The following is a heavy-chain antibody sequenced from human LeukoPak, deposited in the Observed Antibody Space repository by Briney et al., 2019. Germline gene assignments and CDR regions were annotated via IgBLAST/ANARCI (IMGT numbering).Heavy chain of an antibody. J-gene: IGHJ4*02. CDR2: ISAYNGNT. D-gene: IGHD1-20*01. V-gene: IGHV1-18*04. CDR3: AVTGNYVY. CDR1: GYTFTGYY. Sequence: GASVKVSCKASGYTFTGYYMHWVRQAPGQGLEWMGWISAYNGNTNYAQKLQGRVTMTTDTSTSTAYMELRSLRSDDTAVYYCAVTGNYVYWGQGTLVTVSS.